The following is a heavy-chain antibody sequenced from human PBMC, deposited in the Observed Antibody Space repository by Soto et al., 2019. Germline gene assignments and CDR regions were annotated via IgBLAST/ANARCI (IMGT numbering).Heavy chain of an antibody. Sequence: GASVKVSCKASGYTFTSYDINWVRQATGQGLEWMGWMNPNSGNTGYAQKFQGRVTMTRNTSISTAYMELSSLRSEDTAVYYCATEITIFGVVTAGMDVWGQGTTVTVSS. CDR3: ATEITIFGVVTAGMDV. CDR2: MNPNSGNT. D-gene: IGHD3-3*01. CDR1: GYTFTSYD. V-gene: IGHV1-8*01. J-gene: IGHJ6*02.